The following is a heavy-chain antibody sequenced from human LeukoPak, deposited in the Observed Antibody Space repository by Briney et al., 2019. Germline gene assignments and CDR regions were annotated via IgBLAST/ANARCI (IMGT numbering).Heavy chain of an antibody. CDR2: ISTSSSYI. V-gene: IGHV3-21*03. CDR3: FGEYGSGSYYRDDYFDY. Sequence: TGGSLRLSCAASGFTFSNYNMNWVRQAPGKGLEWVSSISTSSSYIYYADSVKGRFTISRDNAKNSLYLQMNSLKTEDTAVYYCFGEYGSGSYYRDDYFDYWGQGTLVTVSS. CDR1: GFTFSNYN. J-gene: IGHJ4*02. D-gene: IGHD3-10*01.